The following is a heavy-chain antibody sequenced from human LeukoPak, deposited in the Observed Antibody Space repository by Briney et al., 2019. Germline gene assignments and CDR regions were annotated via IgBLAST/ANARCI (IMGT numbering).Heavy chain of an antibody. Sequence: SETLSLTCTVSGGSISSYYWSWIRQPPGKGLEWIGYIYHSGSTYYNPSLKSRVTISVDRSKNQFSLKLNSVTAADTAVYYCARGNWNDLRGLDYWDQGTLVTVSS. CDR3: ARGNWNDLRGLDY. D-gene: IGHD1-20*01. CDR2: IYHSGST. CDR1: GGSISSYY. J-gene: IGHJ4*02. V-gene: IGHV4-59*12.